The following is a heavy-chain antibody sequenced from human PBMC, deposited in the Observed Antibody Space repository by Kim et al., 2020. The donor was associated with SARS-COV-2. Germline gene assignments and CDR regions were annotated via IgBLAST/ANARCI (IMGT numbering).Heavy chain of an antibody. Sequence: GGSLRLSCAASGFTFSSYAMSWVRQAPGKGLEWVSAISGSGGSTYYADSVKGRFTISRDNSKNTLYLQMNSLRAVDTAVYYCAKLFFFTVKAAADYWGQGTLVTVSS. CDR2: ISGSGGST. CDR1: GFTFSSYA. V-gene: IGHV3-23*01. D-gene: IGHD4-17*01. CDR3: AKLFFFTVKAAADY. J-gene: IGHJ4*02.